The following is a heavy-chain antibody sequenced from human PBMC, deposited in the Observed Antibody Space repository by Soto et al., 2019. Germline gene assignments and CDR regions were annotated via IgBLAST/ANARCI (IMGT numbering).Heavy chain of an antibody. CDR1: GGSFSGYY. CDR2: INHSGST. Sequence: ETLSLTCAVYGGSFSGYYWSWIRQPPGKGLEWIGEINHSGSTNYNPSLKSRVTILLDTSKNQFSLKLSSVTAADTAVYYCARGPTIFGVITIIGDAFDIWGQGTMVTVSS. V-gene: IGHV4-34*01. J-gene: IGHJ3*02. CDR3: ARGPTIFGVITIIGDAFDI. D-gene: IGHD3-3*01.